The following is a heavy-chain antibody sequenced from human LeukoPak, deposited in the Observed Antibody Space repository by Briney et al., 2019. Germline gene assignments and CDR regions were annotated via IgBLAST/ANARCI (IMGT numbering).Heavy chain of an antibody. D-gene: IGHD6-13*01. CDR1: GGSISSSSYY. CDR3: ARIQREQQLVLRGLYYYYYMDV. Sequence: PSETLSLTCTVSGGSISSSSYYWGWIRQPPGNGLEWIGSIYYSGSTYYNPSLKSRVTISVDTSKNQFSLKLSSVTAADTAVYYCARIQREQQLVLRGLYYYYYMDVWGKGTTVTVSS. J-gene: IGHJ6*03. V-gene: IGHV4-39*07. CDR2: IYYSGST.